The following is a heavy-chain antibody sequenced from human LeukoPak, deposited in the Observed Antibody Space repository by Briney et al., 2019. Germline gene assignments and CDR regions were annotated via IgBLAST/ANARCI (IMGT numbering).Heavy chain of an antibody. CDR1: GGSISSYY. CDR3: ARGTFYDSSGYYYVGAEGPFDY. CDR2: IYYSGST. V-gene: IGHV4-59*01. J-gene: IGHJ4*02. Sequence: KSSETLSLTCTVSGGSISSYYWSWIRQPPGKGLEWIGYIYYSGSTSYNPSLKSRVTISVDTSKNQFSLKLSSVTAADTAVYYCARGTFYDSSGYYYVGAEGPFDYWGQGTLVTVSS. D-gene: IGHD3-22*01.